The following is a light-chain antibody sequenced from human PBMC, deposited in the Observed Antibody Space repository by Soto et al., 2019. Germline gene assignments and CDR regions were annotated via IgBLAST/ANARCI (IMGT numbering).Light chain of an antibody. CDR2: EVS. CDR3: TSYTSSSTWV. Sequence: QSVLTQPASVSGSPGQSITISCTGTSSDVGGYNYVSWYQQHPGKAPKLMIYEVSNRPPGVSNRFSGSKSGNTASLAISGLQAEDEADYYCTSYTSSSTWVFGGGTKLTVL. CDR1: SSDVGGYNY. J-gene: IGLJ3*02. V-gene: IGLV2-14*01.